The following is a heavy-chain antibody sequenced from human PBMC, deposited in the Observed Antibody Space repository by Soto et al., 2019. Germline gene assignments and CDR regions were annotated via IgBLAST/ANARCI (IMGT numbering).Heavy chain of an antibody. D-gene: IGHD3-10*01. V-gene: IGHV3-33*01. J-gene: IGHJ4*02. CDR3: ARDKAAGLWFGDQRLSGFDY. CDR2: IWYDGSNK. CDR1: GFTFSSYG. Sequence: QVQLVESGGGVVQPGRSLRLSCAASGFTFSSYGMHWVRQAPGKGLEWVAVIWYDGSNKYYADSVKGRFTISRDNSKNTLYLQMNSLRAEDTAVYYCARDKAAGLWFGDQRLSGFDYWGQGTLVTVSS.